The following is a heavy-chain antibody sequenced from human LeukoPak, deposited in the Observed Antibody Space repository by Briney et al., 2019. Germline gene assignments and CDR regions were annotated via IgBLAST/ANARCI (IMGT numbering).Heavy chain of an antibody. CDR3: AKRDYSNYALDY. Sequence: PGGSLRLSCAASGFAFSNYAMSWVRQAPGKGLEWVSTISGSGGSTYYADSVEGRFTISRDNPKSMLYLQMNSLRAEDTAVYYCAKRDYSNYALDYWGQGTLVTVSS. CDR2: ISGSGGST. CDR1: GFAFSNYA. D-gene: IGHD4-11*01. J-gene: IGHJ4*02. V-gene: IGHV3-23*01.